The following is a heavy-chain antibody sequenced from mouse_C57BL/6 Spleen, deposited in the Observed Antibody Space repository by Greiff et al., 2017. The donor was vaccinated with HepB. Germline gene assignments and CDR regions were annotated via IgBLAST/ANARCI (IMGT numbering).Heavy chain of an antibody. CDR3: ERRGDYDAGPYYFDY. CDR2: IYPGGGYT. V-gene: IGHV1-63*01. D-gene: IGHD2-4*01. J-gene: IGHJ2*01. Sequence: QVQLQQSGAELVRPGTSVKMSCKASGYTFTNYWIGWAKQRPGHGLEWIGDIYPGGGYTNYNEKFKGKATLTADKSSSTAYMQFSSLTSEDSAIYYCERRGDYDAGPYYFDYWGQGTTLTVSS. CDR1: GYTFTNYW.